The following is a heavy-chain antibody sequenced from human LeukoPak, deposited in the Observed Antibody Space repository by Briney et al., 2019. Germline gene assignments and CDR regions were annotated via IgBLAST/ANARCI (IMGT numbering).Heavy chain of an antibody. CDR1: GGTFSSYA. V-gene: IGHV1-69*06. D-gene: IGHD5-24*01. CDR3: AREYGDGYPINWGY. Sequence: GASVKVSCKASGGTFSSYAISWVRQAPGQGLGWMGGIIPIFGTANYAQKFQGRVTITADKSTSAAYMELSRLRSDDTAVYYCAREYGDGYPINWGYWGQGTLVTVSS. CDR2: IIPIFGTA. J-gene: IGHJ4*02.